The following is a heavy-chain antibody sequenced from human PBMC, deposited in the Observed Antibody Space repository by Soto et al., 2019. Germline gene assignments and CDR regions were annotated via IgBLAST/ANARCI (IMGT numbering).Heavy chain of an antibody. V-gene: IGHV4-59*01. CDR3: ASGGNWFDP. D-gene: IGHD3-16*01. Sequence: PSETLSLTCNVSGGSISNYYRTWVRQSPEKGLEWIGYMYYNGNINYNPSLTSRVTISIDTSKNQFSLTLKSVTAADTAVYYCASGGNWFDPWGQGVLVTVSS. CDR1: GGSISNYY. CDR2: MYYNGNI. J-gene: IGHJ5*02.